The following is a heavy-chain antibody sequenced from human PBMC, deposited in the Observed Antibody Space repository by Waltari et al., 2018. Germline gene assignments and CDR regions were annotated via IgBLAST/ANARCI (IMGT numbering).Heavy chain of an antibody. V-gene: IGHV1-69-2*01. D-gene: IGHD2-15*01. Sequence: EVQLVQSGAEVKKPGATVKISCKASGYTFTDYYMHWVQQAPGKGLEWMGRVDPEDGETIYAEKFQGRVTITADTSTDTAYMELSSLRSEDTAVYYCATEFPKGVDYYYYYYMDVWGKGTTVTVSS. J-gene: IGHJ6*03. CDR1: GYTFTDYY. CDR3: ATEFPKGVDYYYYYYMDV. CDR2: VDPEDGET.